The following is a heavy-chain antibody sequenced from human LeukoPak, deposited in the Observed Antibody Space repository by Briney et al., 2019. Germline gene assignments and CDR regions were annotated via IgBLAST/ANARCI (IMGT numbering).Heavy chain of an antibody. Sequence: SETLSLTCTVSGGSISSSSYYWGWIRQPPGKGLEWIESIYYSGSTYYNPSLKSRVTISVDTSKNQFSLKLSSVTAADTAVYYCARLHYGGNYGYYYYYMDVWGKGTTVTISS. J-gene: IGHJ6*03. V-gene: IGHV4-39*01. CDR1: GGSISSSSYY. CDR2: IYYSGST. D-gene: IGHD4-23*01. CDR3: ARLHYGGNYGYYYYYMDV.